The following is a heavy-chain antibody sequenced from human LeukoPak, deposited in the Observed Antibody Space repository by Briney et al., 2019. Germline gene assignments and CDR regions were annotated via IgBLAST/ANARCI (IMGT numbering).Heavy chain of an antibody. CDR1: GITFSNSW. Sequence: GGSLRLSCTTSGITFSNSWMSWVRPAPGKGLEWVATIRPDGSEGYYADSVRGRFTISRDNAKNSLYLQMNSLRAEDTAVYYCAELGITMIGGVWGKGTTVTISS. CDR2: IRPDGSEG. D-gene: IGHD3-10*02. V-gene: IGHV3-7*01. J-gene: IGHJ6*04. CDR3: AELGITMIGGV.